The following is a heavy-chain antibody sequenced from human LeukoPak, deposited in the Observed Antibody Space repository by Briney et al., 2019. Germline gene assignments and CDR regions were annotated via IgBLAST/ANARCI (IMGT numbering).Heavy chain of an antibody. Sequence: SETLSLTCTVSGGSISSYYWSWIRQPPGKGLEWIGYIYYSGSTNYNPSLKSRVTISVDTSKNQFPLKLSSVTAADTAVYYCAREGSGYSYGSIDYWGQGTLVTVSS. CDR2: IYYSGST. V-gene: IGHV4-59*01. J-gene: IGHJ4*02. CDR1: GGSISSYY. CDR3: AREGSGYSYGSIDY. D-gene: IGHD5-18*01.